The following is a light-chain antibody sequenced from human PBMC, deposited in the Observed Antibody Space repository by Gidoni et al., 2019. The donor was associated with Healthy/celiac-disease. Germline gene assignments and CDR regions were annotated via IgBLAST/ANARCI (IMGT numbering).Light chain of an antibody. V-gene: IGKV4-1*01. CDR2: WAS. J-gene: IGKJ2*02. CDR3: QQCYSTPRT. CDR1: QSVSYSSNNRNY. Sequence: DIVMTQSPDSLAVSLGERATINCKSSQSVSYSSNNRNYLAWYQQKPGQPPKLLIYWASTRESGVPDRFSGSGSGTDFTLTISSLQAEDVAVYYCQQCYSTPRTFGQGTKLEIK.